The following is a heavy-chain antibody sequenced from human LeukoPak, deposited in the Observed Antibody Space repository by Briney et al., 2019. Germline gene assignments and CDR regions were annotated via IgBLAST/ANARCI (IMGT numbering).Heavy chain of an antibody. CDR3: ARGLGPGPYFDY. D-gene: IGHD1-14*01. J-gene: IGHJ4*02. CDR1: GFTFSSYG. V-gene: IGHV3-30*03. CDR2: TSYDGSNK. Sequence: GGSLRLSCAASGFTFSSYGMHWVRQAPGKGLEWVAVTSYDGSNKYYADSVKGRFTISRDNSKNTLYLQMNSLRAEDTAVYYCARGLGPGPYFDYWGQGTLVTVSS.